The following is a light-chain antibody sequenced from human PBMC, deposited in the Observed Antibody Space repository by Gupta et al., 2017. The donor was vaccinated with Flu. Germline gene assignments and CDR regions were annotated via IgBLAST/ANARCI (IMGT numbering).Light chain of an antibody. CDR1: SSNIGSNT. V-gene: IGLV1-44*01. CDR2: NNN. Sequence: SVLTQPPSAPATPGQRFTSSCSGGSSNIGSNTVNWFQPLPRTAPKLLIYNNNLRPSGVPDRFSGSQCGTSASLAISGLQAEDEADYYCAAWDDSRNAWVFGGGTKLTVL. J-gene: IGLJ3*02. CDR3: AAWDDSRNAWV.